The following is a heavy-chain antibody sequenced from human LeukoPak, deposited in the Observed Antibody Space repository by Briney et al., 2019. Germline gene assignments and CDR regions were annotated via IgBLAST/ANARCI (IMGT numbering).Heavy chain of an antibody. CDR3: ARDRAANQDWVEFDP. CDR2: IRDSGEA. D-gene: IGHD3/OR15-3a*01. J-gene: IGHJ5*02. CDR1: GFRVSDYY. V-gene: IGHV3-66*03. Sequence: GGSLRLSCAVSGFRVSDYYMSWVCQAPGKGLEWVGLIRDSGEAFYADFARGRFAISRDESENTLYLQMNSLRVEDTAVYFCARDRAANQDWVEFDPWGQGTPVIVSS.